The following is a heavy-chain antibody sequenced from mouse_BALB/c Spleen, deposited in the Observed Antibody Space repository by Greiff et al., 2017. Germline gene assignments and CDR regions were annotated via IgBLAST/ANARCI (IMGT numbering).Heavy chain of an antibody. CDR2: INPSTGYT. V-gene: IGHV1-7*01. CDR1: GYTFTSYW. D-gene: IGHD1-1*01. J-gene: IGHJ3*01. Sequence: QVQLQQSGAELAKPGASVKMSCKASGYTFTSYWMHWVKQRPGQGLEWIGYINPSTGYTEYNQKFKDKATLTADKSSSTAYMQLSSLTSEDSAVYYCARDYYGSSAGYFDYWGQGTLVTVSA. CDR3: ARDYYGSSAGYFDY.